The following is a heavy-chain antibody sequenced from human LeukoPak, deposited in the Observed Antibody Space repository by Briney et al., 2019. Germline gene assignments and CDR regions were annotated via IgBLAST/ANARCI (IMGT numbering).Heavy chain of an antibody. CDR1: GFTFDKYP. Sequence: PGGSLRLSCAASGFTFDKYPMHGVRQPPGKGLEWVALVTENGGTTFYAGSVKGRFTISRDNSKNSVYLQMNSLISEDTALYYCTQEYMGSYLAWVQGTLVTVSS. CDR2: VTENGGTT. CDR3: TQEYMGSYLA. J-gene: IGHJ5*02. V-gene: IGHV3-43*02. D-gene: IGHD1-26*01.